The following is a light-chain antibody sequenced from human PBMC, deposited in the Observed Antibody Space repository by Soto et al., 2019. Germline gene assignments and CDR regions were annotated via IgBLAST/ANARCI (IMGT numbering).Light chain of an antibody. Sequence: DIQMTQSVSSLSASVGDRVTITCRASQSIRTYLNWYQQKLGKGPKLLIYAASSLQGGVPSKFSGSGSGTEFPLTIDSLQPEDFATYYCQQSYIIPWTFGQGTKVEVK. CDR3: QQSYIIPWT. CDR1: QSIRTY. V-gene: IGKV1-39*01. J-gene: IGKJ1*01. CDR2: AAS.